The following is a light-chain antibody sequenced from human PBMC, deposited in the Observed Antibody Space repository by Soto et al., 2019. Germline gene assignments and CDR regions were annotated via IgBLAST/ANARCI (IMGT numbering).Light chain of an antibody. V-gene: IGKV3-15*01. CDR2: DAS. J-gene: IGKJ4*01. CDR3: QQYNNWPPLT. CDR1: QSVNSK. Sequence: EILMTQSPATLSVSPWERATLSCRASQSVNSKLAWYQQKPGQAPRLLIYDASSRATGIPARFSGSGSGTESTLTIGGLQSEDFAVYYCQQYNNWPPLTFGGGTKVEIK.